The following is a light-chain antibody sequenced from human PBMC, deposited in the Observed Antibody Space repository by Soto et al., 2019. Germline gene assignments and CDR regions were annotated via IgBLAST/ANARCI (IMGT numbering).Light chain of an antibody. CDR3: QQRSNWPQIT. V-gene: IGKV3-11*01. CDR1: QSVSKY. CDR2: DAS. J-gene: IGKJ4*02. Sequence: EIVLTQSPATLSLSPGERATLSCRASQSVSKYLAWYQQKPGQAPRLLIHDASNRATGIPARFSGSGSGTDFTLTISRLEHEDVGVYYCQQRSNWPQITFGGGTKVEIK.